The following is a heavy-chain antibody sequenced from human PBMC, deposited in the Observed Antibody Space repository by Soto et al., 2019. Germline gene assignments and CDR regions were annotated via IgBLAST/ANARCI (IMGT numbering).Heavy chain of an antibody. D-gene: IGHD2-15*01. J-gene: IGHJ6*02. CDR2: IWYDGSNK. CDR1: GFTFSSYG. Sequence: QVQLVESGGGVVQPGRSLRLSCAASGFTFSSYGMHWVRQAPGKGLEWVAVIWYDGSNKYYADSVKGRFTISRDNSKNTLYLQMNRRRGEDTAVYYCARDLQDCSGGSCYSAYYYGMDVWGQGTTVTVSS. CDR3: ARDLQDCSGGSCYSAYYYGMDV. V-gene: IGHV3-33*01.